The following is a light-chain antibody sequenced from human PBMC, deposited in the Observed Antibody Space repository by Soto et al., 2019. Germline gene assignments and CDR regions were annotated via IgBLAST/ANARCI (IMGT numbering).Light chain of an antibody. CDR3: QQYNNWPPWA. J-gene: IGKJ1*01. V-gene: IGKV3-15*01. Sequence: DIVMTQSPAILSVSPGERATLSCRASQSVSSNLAWYQQKPGQAPRLLIYGASTRATGIPARFSGSGSGTEFTLTISSLQSEDFAVYYCQQYNNWPPWAFGQGTKV. CDR2: GAS. CDR1: QSVSSN.